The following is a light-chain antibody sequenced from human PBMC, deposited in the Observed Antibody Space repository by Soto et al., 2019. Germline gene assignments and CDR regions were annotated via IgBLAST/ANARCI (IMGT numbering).Light chain of an antibody. Sequence: EIVSTQSPATLSLSPGQRATLSCRASQTVRSSYLAWYQQKPGQAPRLLIYDASDRATGIPARFSGSGSGTDFTLTISSLEPEDFAVYYCQQRGDWPLYTFGQGTKVDIK. CDR3: QQRGDWPLYT. V-gene: IGKV3-11*01. CDR2: DAS. CDR1: QTVRSSY. J-gene: IGKJ2*01.